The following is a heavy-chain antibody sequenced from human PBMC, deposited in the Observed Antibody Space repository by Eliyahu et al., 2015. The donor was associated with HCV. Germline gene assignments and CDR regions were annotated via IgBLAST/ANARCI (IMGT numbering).Heavy chain of an antibody. D-gene: IGHD6-13*01. V-gene: IGHV1-18*04. CDR3: ARDATRIAAAGTINDY. Sequence: KASGYTFTSYGISWVRQAPGQGLEWMGWISAYNGNTNYAQKLQGRVTMTTDTSTSTAYMELRSLRSDDTAVYYCARDATRIAAAGTINDYWGQGTLVTVSS. CDR2: ISAYNGNT. CDR1: GYTFTSYG. J-gene: IGHJ4*02.